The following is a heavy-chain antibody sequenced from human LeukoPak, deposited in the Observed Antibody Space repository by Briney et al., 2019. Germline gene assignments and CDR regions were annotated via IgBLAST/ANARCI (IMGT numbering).Heavy chain of an antibody. J-gene: IGHJ4*02. Sequence: ASVKVSYKASGYTFTGYYMHWVRQAPGQGLEWMGRINPNSGGTNYAQKFQGRVTMTRDTSISTAYMELSRLRSDDTAVYYCARDPYYYDSSGYSDYWGQGTLVTVSS. CDR2: INPNSGGT. V-gene: IGHV1-2*06. CDR1: GYTFTGYY. CDR3: ARDPYYYDSSGYSDY. D-gene: IGHD3-22*01.